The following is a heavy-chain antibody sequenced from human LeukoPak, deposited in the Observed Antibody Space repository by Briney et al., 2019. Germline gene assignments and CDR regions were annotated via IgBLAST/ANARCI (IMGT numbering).Heavy chain of an antibody. CDR2: ISSSSSTI. CDR1: GFTFNSYS. J-gene: IGHJ4*02. CDR3: ARDTTYYYGSGSYNYFDY. D-gene: IGHD3-10*01. V-gene: IGHV3-48*04. Sequence: GGSLRLSCAASGFTFNSYSMNWVRQAPGKGLEWVSYISSSSSTIYYADSVKGRFTISRDNAKNSLYLQMNSLRAEDTAVYYCARDTTYYYGSGSYNYFDYWGQGTLVTVSS.